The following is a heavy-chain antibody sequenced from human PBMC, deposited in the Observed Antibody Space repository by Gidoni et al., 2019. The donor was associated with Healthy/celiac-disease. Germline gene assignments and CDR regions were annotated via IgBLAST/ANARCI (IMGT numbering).Heavy chain of an antibody. CDR2: IYPGDSAT. V-gene: IGHV5-51*03. J-gene: IGHJ5*02. CDR3: ARGRSPRFMFDP. CDR1: GYSFTSYG. D-gene: IGHD3-3*01. Sequence: EVQLVPSGAEEKQPGEARKTSWKGSGYSFTSYGIGWVRQMPGKGLEWMGFIYPGDSATRYSPSFQGQVTISADKSVSTAYLQWNSLKASDPAMDYCARGRSPRFMFDPWGQGTLVAVSS.